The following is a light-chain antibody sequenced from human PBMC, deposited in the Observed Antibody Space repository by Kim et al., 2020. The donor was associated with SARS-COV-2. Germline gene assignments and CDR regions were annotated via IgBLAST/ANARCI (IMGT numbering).Light chain of an antibody. CDR3: HQYFSSPPLT. J-gene: IGKJ4*01. Sequence: PGERATLSCRASQSVSNNPLAWYQQKPGQAPRTLIYDASSRATGIPDRFSGSGSGTDFTLTISRLEPEDSAVYYCHQYFSSPPLTFGGGTKVDIK. V-gene: IGKV3-20*01. CDR2: DAS. CDR1: QSVSNNP.